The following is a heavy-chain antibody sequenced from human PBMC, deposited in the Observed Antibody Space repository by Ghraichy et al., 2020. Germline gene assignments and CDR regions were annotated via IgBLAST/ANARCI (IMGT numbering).Heavy chain of an antibody. CDR1: GFTFSSYG. CDR3: AKDMSRSSQWLDDYYYYYGMDV. Sequence: GGSLRLSCAASGFTFSSYGMHWVRQAPGKGLEWVAFIRYDGSNKYYADSVKGRFTISRDNSKNTLYLQMNSLRAEDTAVYYCAKDMSRSSQWLDDYYYYYGMDVWGQGTTVTVSS. J-gene: IGHJ6*02. CDR2: IRYDGSNK. V-gene: IGHV3-30*02. D-gene: IGHD6-19*01.